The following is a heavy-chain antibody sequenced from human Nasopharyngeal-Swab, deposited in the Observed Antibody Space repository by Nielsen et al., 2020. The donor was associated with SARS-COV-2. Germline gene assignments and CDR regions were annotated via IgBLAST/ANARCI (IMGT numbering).Heavy chain of an antibody. J-gene: IGHJ5*02. V-gene: IGHV4-59*01. D-gene: IGHD6-6*01. CDR3: ARDLSRSSSCWFDP. Sequence: SETLSLTCTVSGGSISSYYWSWIRQPPGKGLEWMWYIYYSGSTNYNPSPKSRATISVDTSKHQFSLKLSSVTAADPAVYYCARDLSRSSSCWFDPWGQGTLVTVSS. CDR1: GGSISSYY. CDR2: IYYSGST.